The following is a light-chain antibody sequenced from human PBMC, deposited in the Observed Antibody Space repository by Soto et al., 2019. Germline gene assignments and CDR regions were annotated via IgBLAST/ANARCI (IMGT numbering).Light chain of an antibody. CDR2: EDN. J-gene: IGLJ2*01. CDR1: SGSIASNY. Sequence: NFMLTQPHSVSESPGKTVTISCTRSSGSIASNYVQWYQQRPGSAPTTVIYEDNQRPSGVPDRFSGSIDSSSNSASFTISGLKTEDEADYYCQSYDSSTLVFGGGTKVTVL. CDR3: QSYDSSTLV. V-gene: IGLV6-57*04.